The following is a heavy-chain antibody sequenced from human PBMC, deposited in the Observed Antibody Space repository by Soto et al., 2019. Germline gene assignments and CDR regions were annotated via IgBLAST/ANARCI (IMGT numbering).Heavy chain of an antibody. CDR1: GDSFRSSDYY. D-gene: IGHD3-10*01. Sequence: SETLSLTCAVSGDSFRSSDYYWGWIRRPPNKGLEWIGSMHYSGSTFYNPSLKSRVTISVDTSKNQFSLKLTSVTAADTAVYYCAGEFTMPNWVGAFDIWGQGTMVTVSS. CDR2: MHYSGST. J-gene: IGHJ3*02. V-gene: IGHV4-39*02. CDR3: AGEFTMPNWVGAFDI.